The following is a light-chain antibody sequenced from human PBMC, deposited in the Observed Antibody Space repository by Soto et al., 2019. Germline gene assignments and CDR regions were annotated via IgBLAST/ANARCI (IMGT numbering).Light chain of an antibody. V-gene: IGLV2-14*01. Sequence: SVLTQPASVSGSPGQSITISCTGTSSDVGGYNYVSWYQHHPGKAPKLMIYEVSNRPSGVSNRFSGSKSGNTASLTISGLQAEDEADYYCSSYTSSSTRVFGGGTKLTVL. CDR1: SSDVGGYNY. J-gene: IGLJ3*02. CDR2: EVS. CDR3: SSYTSSSTRV.